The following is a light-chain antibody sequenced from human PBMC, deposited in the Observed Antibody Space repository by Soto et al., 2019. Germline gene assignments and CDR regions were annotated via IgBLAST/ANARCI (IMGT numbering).Light chain of an antibody. J-gene: IGLJ1*01. Sequence: QSVLTQPPSVSGAPGQRVTISCTGSTSNIGADYDVHWYQQLPGTAPKLLIYGSSDRPSGVPDRFSGSKSGTSASLAITGLQAEDEADYYCQSYDSSPINYVSGTGTKVTVL. V-gene: IGLV1-40*01. CDR2: GSS. CDR3: QSYDSSPINYV. CDR1: TSNIGADYD.